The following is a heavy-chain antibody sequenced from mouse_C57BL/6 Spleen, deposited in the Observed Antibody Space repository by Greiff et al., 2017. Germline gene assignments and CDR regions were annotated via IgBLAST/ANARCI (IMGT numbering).Heavy chain of an antibody. V-gene: IGHV7-3*01. CDR2: ISNNANGYTT. CDR1: GFTFPDSY. J-gene: IGHJ2*01. CDR3: ARYKLGDLDG. D-gene: IGHD1-1*01. Sequence: EVQRVDSEGGLVQPGGSLSLSCAPSGFTFPDSYTSLVRQPPGQALGWLGFISNNANGYTTEYSASLKGRFTISRDYSQSILDLQMNALRAEDSATYYCARYKLGDLDGWGQGTTRTVSS.